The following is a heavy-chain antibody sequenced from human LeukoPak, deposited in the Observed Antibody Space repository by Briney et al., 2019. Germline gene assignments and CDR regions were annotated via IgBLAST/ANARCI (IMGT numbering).Heavy chain of an antibody. Sequence: GGSLRLSCATSGITVSSDYMSWVRQAPGKGLEWVSVIYSDGSTYYADSVKGRFTISRDNSKNTLYLQVNSLRAEDTAVYYCAKDPISPTRGIVVVGYFDYWGQGTLVTVSS. CDR2: IYSDGST. CDR3: AKDPISPTRGIVVVGYFDY. V-gene: IGHV3-66*01. CDR1: GITVSSDY. D-gene: IGHD3-22*01. J-gene: IGHJ4*02.